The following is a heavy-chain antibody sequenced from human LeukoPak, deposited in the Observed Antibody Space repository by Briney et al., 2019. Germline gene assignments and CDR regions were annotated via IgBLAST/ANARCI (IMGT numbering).Heavy chain of an antibody. CDR1: GFIFSSYG. D-gene: IGHD3-16*01. J-gene: IGHJ4*02. CDR2: TRYDGSDK. Sequence: GGSLRLSCASSGFIFSSYGMHWVRQAPGKGLEWVAFTRYDGSDKYYADSVKGRFTISRDNSKNTLYLQMNSLRVEDTAVYYCVKGGAMGLDYWGQGTLVTVSS. V-gene: IGHV3-30*02. CDR3: VKGGAMGLDY.